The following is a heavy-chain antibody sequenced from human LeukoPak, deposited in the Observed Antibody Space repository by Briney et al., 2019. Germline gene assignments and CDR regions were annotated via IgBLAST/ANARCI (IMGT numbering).Heavy chain of an antibody. CDR2: ISSSGSTI. D-gene: IGHD6-19*01. V-gene: IGHV3-48*03. J-gene: IGHJ4*02. Sequence: GGSLSLSCAASGFTFSSYEMNWLRQAPAKGLEWVSYISSSGSTIYYADSVKGRFTISRDNSNNLVYLQMNNLRAEDTAEYYCAKRARYNSARATDFDSWGQGTQVTVSS. CDR1: GFTFSSYE. CDR3: AKRARYNSARATDFDS.